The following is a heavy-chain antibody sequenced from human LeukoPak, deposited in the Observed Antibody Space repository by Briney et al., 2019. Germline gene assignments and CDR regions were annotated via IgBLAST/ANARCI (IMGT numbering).Heavy chain of an antibody. Sequence: GRSLRLSCAASGFTFSHYAMRWVRQAPGKGLEWVAVISFDGTNKFYADSVKGRFTISRDNSKNALYLQMNSLRAEDTAVYYCARSFYDILIGYYQYFDYWGQGTLVTVSS. V-gene: IGHV3-30*03. CDR2: ISFDGTNK. CDR3: ARSFYDILIGYYQYFDY. D-gene: IGHD3-9*01. J-gene: IGHJ4*02. CDR1: GFTFSHYA.